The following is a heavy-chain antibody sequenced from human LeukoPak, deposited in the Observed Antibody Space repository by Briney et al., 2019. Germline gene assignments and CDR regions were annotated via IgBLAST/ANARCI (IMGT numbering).Heavy chain of an antibody. CDR1: GFTFSSYA. V-gene: IGHV3-23*01. D-gene: IGHD1-26*01. CDR2: ISGSGGST. Sequence: AGGSLILSCAASGFTFSSYAMSWVRQAPGKGLEWVSAISGSGGSTYYADSVKGRFTISRDNSKNTLYLQMNRLRAEDTAVYYCAKEGGSYYYGMDVWGQGTTVTVSS. J-gene: IGHJ6*02. CDR3: AKEGGSYYYGMDV.